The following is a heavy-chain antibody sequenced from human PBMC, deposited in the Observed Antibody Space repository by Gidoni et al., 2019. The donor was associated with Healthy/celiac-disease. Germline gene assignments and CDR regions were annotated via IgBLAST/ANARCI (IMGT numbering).Heavy chain of an antibody. CDR2: IYTRGST. CDR3: ARDRRAGWDFDL. Sequence: QVQLQESGPGLVEPSQTLSLTCTVSGGSISSGSYYWNWIRQPAGKGLEWIGRIYTRGSTNYNPSLKSRVTMSVDTSKNQFSLKLNSVTAADTAVYYCARDRRAGWDFDLWGRGTLVTVSS. V-gene: IGHV4-61*02. CDR1: GGSISSGSYY. J-gene: IGHJ2*01.